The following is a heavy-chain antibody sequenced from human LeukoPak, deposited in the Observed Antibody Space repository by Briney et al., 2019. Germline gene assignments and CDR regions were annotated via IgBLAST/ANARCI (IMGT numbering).Heavy chain of an antibody. D-gene: IGHD5-12*01. CDR3: ARANRYDLYFDY. V-gene: IGHV4-59*01. Sequence: SETLSLTCTVSGGSISSYYWSWIRQPPGKGLEWIGYIYYSGSTNYNPSLKSRVTISVDTSKNQFSLKLSSVTAADTAVYYCARANRYDLYFDYWGQGTLVTVSS. CDR1: GGSISSYY. CDR2: IYYSGST. J-gene: IGHJ4*02.